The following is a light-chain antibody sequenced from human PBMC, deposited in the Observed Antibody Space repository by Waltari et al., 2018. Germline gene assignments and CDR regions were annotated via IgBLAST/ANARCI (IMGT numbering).Light chain of an antibody. CDR1: SSYVGGYNY. CDR2: GVS. Sequence: QSALTQPPSASGSPGQSVTISCTGTSSYVGGYNYVSWYQQHPGNAPKPLMYGVSKRAARVPDSSAGSKSGTAASLTVSGLQAEDEADYYCSSYAGSFYVFGTGTKVTVL. J-gene: IGLJ1*01. V-gene: IGLV2-8*01. CDR3: SSYAGSFYV.